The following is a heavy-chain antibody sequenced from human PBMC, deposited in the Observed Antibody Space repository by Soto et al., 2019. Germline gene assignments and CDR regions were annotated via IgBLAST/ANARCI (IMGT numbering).Heavy chain of an antibody. V-gene: IGHV5-10-1*01. CDR1: GYSFTSYW. CDR3: ARHSSGSSWLSKYNWFDP. CDR2: IDPSDSYT. D-gene: IGHD6-13*01. Sequence: PGESLKISCKGSGYSFTSYWISWVRQMPGKXLEWMGRIDPSDSYTNYSPSFQGHVTISADKSISTAYLQWSSLKASDTAMYYCARHSSGSSWLSKYNWFDPWGQGTLVTVSS. J-gene: IGHJ5*02.